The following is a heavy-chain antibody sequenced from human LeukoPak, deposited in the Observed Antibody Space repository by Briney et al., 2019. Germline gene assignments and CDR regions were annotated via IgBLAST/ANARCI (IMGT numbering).Heavy chain of an antibody. Sequence: GESLKISCKASGYRFTSYWIGWVRQMPGKGLEWMGIIYPGDSKTMYSPSFQGQVTISADKSISTAYLQWSSLKAPDTAMYYCARFAYGGDYFPGHYWGQGTLVTVPS. CDR1: GYRFTSYW. V-gene: IGHV5-51*01. CDR2: IYPGDSKT. J-gene: IGHJ4*02. D-gene: IGHD2-21*01. CDR3: ARFAYGGDYFPGHY.